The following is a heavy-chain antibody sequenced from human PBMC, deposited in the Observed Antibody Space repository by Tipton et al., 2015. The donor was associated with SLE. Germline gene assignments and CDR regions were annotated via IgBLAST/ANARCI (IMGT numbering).Heavy chain of an antibody. V-gene: IGHV4-39*07. CDR3: EADSYDGMDV. CDR1: GDSISSSSYY. Sequence: PGLVKPSETLSLICAVSGDSISSSSYYWGWIRQPPGKGLEWIGSIYYSGSTYYNPSLKSRVTISVDTSKNQFSLKLSSVTAADTAVYYCEADSYDGMDVWGQGTTVTVSS. J-gene: IGHJ6*02. CDR2: IYYSGST. D-gene: IGHD3-16*01.